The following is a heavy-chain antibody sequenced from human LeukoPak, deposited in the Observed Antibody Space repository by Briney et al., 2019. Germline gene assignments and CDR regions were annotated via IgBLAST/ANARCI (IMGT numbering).Heavy chain of an antibody. Sequence: SETLSLTCAVSGGSINNYYWSWIRQPPGKGLEWIGYIYDSGSTNYNPSLKSRVTTSLDTSKNQFSLQLSSVTAADTAVYYCARVIQYSYYMDVWGKGTTVTVSS. J-gene: IGHJ6*03. CDR1: GGSINNYY. D-gene: IGHD2-21*01. CDR3: ARVIQYSYYMDV. CDR2: IYDSGST. V-gene: IGHV4-59*08.